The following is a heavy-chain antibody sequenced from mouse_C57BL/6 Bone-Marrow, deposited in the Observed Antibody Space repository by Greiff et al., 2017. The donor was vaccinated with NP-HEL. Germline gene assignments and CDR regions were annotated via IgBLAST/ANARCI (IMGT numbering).Heavy chain of an antibody. CDR3: ARRSYYSNYAMDY. D-gene: IGHD2-5*01. Sequence: EVQLQQSGPGLVKPSQSLSLTCSVPGYSITSCYYWNWIRQFPGNKLEWMGYISYDGSNNYNPSLKNRISITRDTSKNQFFLKLNSVTTEDTATYYCARRSYYSNYAMDYWGQGTSVTVSS. V-gene: IGHV3-6*01. CDR1: GYSITSCYY. CDR2: ISYDGSN. J-gene: IGHJ4*01.